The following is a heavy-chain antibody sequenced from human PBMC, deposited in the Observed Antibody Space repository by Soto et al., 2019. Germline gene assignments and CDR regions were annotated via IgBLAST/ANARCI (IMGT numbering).Heavy chain of an antibody. Sequence: SETLSFTCTVSGGSISSGDYYWSWIRQPPGKGLEWIGYIYYSGSTYYNPSLKSRVTISVDTSKNQFSLKLSSVTAADTAVYYCAREVEGSSYYYGSGSYYYNWFDPWGQGTLVTVSS. J-gene: IGHJ5*02. CDR1: GGSISSGDYY. CDR3: AREVEGSSYYYGSGSYYYNWFDP. D-gene: IGHD3-10*01. V-gene: IGHV4-30-4*01. CDR2: IYYSGST.